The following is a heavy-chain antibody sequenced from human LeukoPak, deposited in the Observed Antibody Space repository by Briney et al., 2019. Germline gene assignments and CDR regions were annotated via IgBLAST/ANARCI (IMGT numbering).Heavy chain of an antibody. V-gene: IGHV1-18*01. D-gene: IGHD3-22*01. CDR2: ISAYNGDT. CDR1: GYTFINYG. J-gene: IGHJ5*02. CDR3: ARATGYYDSSGSPNWFDP. Sequence: VASVKVSCKASGYTFINYGMTWVRRAPGQGLEWMGWISAYNGDTNYVQKLQGRVTMTTDTSTNTAYMELRSLISDDTAVYYCARATGYYDSSGSPNWFDPWGQGTLVTVSS.